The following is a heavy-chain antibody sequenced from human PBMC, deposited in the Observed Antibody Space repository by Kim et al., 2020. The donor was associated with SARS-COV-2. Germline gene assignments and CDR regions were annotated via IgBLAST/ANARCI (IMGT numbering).Heavy chain of an antibody. CDR3: AKDRPLEWELCFDY. D-gene: IGHD1-26*01. V-gene: IGHV3-23*01. CDR2: IRGSGGST. Sequence: GGSLRLSCAASGFTFSSYARSWVRQAPGKGLEWGSAIRGSGGSTYYADSVKGRFTISRDNSKNTLYLQMNSLRAEDTAVYYCAKDRPLEWELCFDYWGQGTLVTVSS. J-gene: IGHJ4*02. CDR1: GFTFSSYA.